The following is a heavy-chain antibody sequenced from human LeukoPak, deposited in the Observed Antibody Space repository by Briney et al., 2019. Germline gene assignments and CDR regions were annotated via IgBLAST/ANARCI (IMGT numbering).Heavy chain of an antibody. D-gene: IGHD3-16*02. J-gene: IGHJ4*02. CDR3: ARGSGYDYVWGSYRRSDY. CDR1: GGSISSGSYY. V-gene: IGHV4-61*02. CDR2: IYTSGST. Sequence: SQTLSLTCTVSGGSISSGSYYWSWIRQPAGKGLEWIGRIYTSGSTNYNPSLKSRVTISVDTSKNQFSLKLSSVTAADTAVYYCARGSGYDYVWGSYRRSDYWGQGTLVTVSS.